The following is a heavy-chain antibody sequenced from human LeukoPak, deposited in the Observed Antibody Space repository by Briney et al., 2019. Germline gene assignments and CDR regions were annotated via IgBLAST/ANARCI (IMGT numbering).Heavy chain of an antibody. CDR2: INHSGST. J-gene: IGHJ5*02. CDR1: GGSFSGYY. D-gene: IGHD4-23*01. Sequence: PSETLSLTCAVYGGSFSGYYWSWIRQPPGKGLEWIGEINHSGSTNYNPSLKSRVTISVDTSKNQFSLKLSSVTAADTAVYYCARGTYGGPIPGGWFDPWGQGTLVTVSS. CDR3: ARGTYGGPIPGGWFDP. V-gene: IGHV4-34*01.